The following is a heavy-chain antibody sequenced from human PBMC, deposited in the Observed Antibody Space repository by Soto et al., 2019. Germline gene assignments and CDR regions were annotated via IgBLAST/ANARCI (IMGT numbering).Heavy chain of an antibody. V-gene: IGHV3-23*01. D-gene: IGHD3-22*01. Sequence: EGQLLESGGGLVQPGGSLSLSYAASEFTFSNYAMSWVRQAPGKGLEWVSAISYGGGTTYYADSVKGRFTISRDNSKNTLYLQMNSLRAEDTAVYYCAKNPGYYYDSTGYHFDYWGQGTLVTVSS. CDR1: EFTFSNYA. J-gene: IGHJ4*02. CDR3: AKNPGYYYDSTGYHFDY. CDR2: ISYGGGTT.